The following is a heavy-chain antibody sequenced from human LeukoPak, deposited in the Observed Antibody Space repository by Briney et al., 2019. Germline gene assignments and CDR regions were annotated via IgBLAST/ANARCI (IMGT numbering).Heavy chain of an antibody. CDR1: GYTFTFTSYG. Sequence: GASVKVSCKASGYTFTFTSYGISWVRQAPGQGLEWMGWISAYNGNTNYAQKLQGRVTMTTDTSTSTAYMELRSLRSDDTAVYYCARSPPGMAFDIWGQGTMVTVSS. J-gene: IGHJ3*02. V-gene: IGHV1-18*01. D-gene: IGHD3-10*01. CDR2: ISAYNGNT. CDR3: ARSPPGMAFDI.